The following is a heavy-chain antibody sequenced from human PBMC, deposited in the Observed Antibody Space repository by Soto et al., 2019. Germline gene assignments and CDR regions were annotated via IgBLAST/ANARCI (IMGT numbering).Heavy chain of an antibody. V-gene: IGHV1-69*01. Sequence: LLKVACKAAGDTFSRYASSWVRQAPGQGLEWMGGIIPIFGTANYAQKFQGRVTITADESTSTAYMELSSLRSEDTAVYYCARKRYNWFDPWGQGTLVTVSS. CDR3: ARKRYNWFDP. CDR2: IIPIFGTA. J-gene: IGHJ5*02. CDR1: GDTFSRYA.